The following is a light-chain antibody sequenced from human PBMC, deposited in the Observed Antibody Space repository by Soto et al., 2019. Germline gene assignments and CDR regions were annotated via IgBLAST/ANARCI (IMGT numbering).Light chain of an antibody. Sequence: QSALTQPASVSASPGQSITISCTGSSSDVENYQLISWYQQHPGKAPKLIVYEVGRRPSGVSNRFSGSKSGNTASLTISGLQAEDEADYYCCSYADGNTVFGGGTQLTVL. J-gene: IGLJ2*01. CDR3: CSYADGNTV. CDR2: EVG. V-gene: IGLV2-23*02. CDR1: SSDVENYQL.